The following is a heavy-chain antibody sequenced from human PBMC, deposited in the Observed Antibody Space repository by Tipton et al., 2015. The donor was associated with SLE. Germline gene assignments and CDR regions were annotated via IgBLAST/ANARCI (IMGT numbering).Heavy chain of an antibody. CDR1: GFTFDDYA. V-gene: IGHV3-9*01. J-gene: IGHJ4*02. Sequence: SLRLSCAASGFTFDDYAMHWVRQAPGKGMEWVSGISWNSGSIDYADSVKGRFTISRDNAKNSLYLQMNSLRAEDTALYYCAKEGGGSYPFYYFEYWGQGTLVTVSS. CDR2: ISWNSGSI. D-gene: IGHD1-26*01. CDR3: AKEGGGSYPFYYFEY.